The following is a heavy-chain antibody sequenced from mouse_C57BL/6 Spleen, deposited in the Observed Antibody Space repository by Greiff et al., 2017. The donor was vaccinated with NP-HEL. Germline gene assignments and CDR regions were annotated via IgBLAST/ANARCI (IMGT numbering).Heavy chain of an antibody. J-gene: IGHJ3*01. Sequence: VKLQQSGSELRSPGSSVKLSCKDFDSEVFPIAYMSWVRQKPGHGFEWIGGILPSIGRTIYGEKFEDKATLDADTLSNTAYLELNSLTSEDSAIYYCARGPYSNYPAWFAYWGQGTLVTVSA. D-gene: IGHD2-5*01. CDR3: ARGPYSNYPAWFAY. CDR2: ILPSIGRT. V-gene: IGHV15-2*01. CDR1: DSEVFPIAY.